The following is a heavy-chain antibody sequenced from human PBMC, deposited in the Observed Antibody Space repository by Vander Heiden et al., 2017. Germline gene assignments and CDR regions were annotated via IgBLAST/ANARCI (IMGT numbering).Heavy chain of an antibody. CDR1: GFTFDDYA. D-gene: IGHD3-10*01. CDR3: AKVSSLWFGELFGDFDY. CDR2: ISWNSGSI. V-gene: IGHV3-9*01. Sequence: EVQLVEYGGGLVQPGRSLRLSCAASGFTFDDYAMHGVRQAPGKSLEWVSGISWNSGSIGYADSVKGRFTISRDNAKNSLYLQMNSLRAEDTALYYCAKVSSLWFGELFGDFDYWGQGTLVTVSS. J-gene: IGHJ4*02.